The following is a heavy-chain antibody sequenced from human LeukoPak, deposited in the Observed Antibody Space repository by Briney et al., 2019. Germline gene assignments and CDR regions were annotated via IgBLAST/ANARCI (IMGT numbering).Heavy chain of an antibody. D-gene: IGHD6-13*01. Sequence: PSETLSLTCAVSGGSISSGGYSWSWIRQPAGKGLEWIGRIYTSGSTNYNPSLKSRVTMSVDTSKNQFSLKLSSVTAADTAVYYCAREGVLAAVGTYYYYYMDVWGKGTTVTISS. J-gene: IGHJ6*03. CDR2: IYTSGST. V-gene: IGHV4-61*02. CDR1: GGSISSGGYS. CDR3: AREGVLAAVGTYYYYYMDV.